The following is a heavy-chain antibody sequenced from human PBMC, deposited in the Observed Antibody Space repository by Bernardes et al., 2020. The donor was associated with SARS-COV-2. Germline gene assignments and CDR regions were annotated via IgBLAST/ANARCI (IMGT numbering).Heavy chain of an antibody. V-gene: IGHV3-7*03. D-gene: IGHD6-19*01. CDR1: RFDSTDYW. CDR3: AMAAGMDV. Sequence: GGSLRLSSAGSRFDSTDYWMTWVRPAPGMGLEWVANIKRDGIATYYVDSVKGRFTLPRDNAKNLVFLKMNRLRAGDTAVYQWAMAAGMDVCGQGTMVTFSS. CDR2: IKRDGIAT. J-gene: IGHJ6*02.